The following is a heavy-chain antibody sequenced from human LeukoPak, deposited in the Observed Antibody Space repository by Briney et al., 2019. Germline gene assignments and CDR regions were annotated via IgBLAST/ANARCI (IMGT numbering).Heavy chain of an antibody. CDR3: AKGRTVGVNCDY. CDR1: GFTFSSYV. V-gene: IGHV3-23*01. Sequence: GGSLRLSCAASGFTFSSYVMNWVRQAPGKGLEWVSSISGSGGSAYYADSVKGRFTISRDNSKNTLSLQVNSLRAEDTAVYYCAKGRTVGVNCDYWGQGTLVTVSS. CDR2: ISGSGGSA. D-gene: IGHD2-8*01. J-gene: IGHJ4*02.